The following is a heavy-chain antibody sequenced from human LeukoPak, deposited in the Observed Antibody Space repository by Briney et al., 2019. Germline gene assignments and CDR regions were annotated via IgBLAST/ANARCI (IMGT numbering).Heavy chain of an antibody. CDR2: ISAYNGNT. CDR3: ARGNYYGSGSYFDYYYYYYMDV. Sequence: PQASVKVSCKASGYTFTSYGISWVRQAPGQGLEWMGWISAYNGNTNYAQKLQGRVTMTTDQSTSTAYMELRSLRSDDTAVYYCARGNYYGSGSYFDYYYYYYMDVWGKGTTVTISS. J-gene: IGHJ6*03. CDR1: GYTFTSYG. D-gene: IGHD3-10*01. V-gene: IGHV1-18*01.